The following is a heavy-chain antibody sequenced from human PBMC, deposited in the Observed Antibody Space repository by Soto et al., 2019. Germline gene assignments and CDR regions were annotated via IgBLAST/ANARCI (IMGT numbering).Heavy chain of an antibody. J-gene: IGHJ6*02. CDR1: GYSFTSYW. D-gene: IGHD3-10*01. CDR3: AIQGTVRRQYYYYLRMDT. Sequence: GVSLKISWKGSGYSFTSYWISWVRQMPGKGLEWMGRIDPSDSYTNYSPSFQGHVTISADKSITTAYLQWSSLKASDTAIHYCAIQGTVRRQYYYYLRMDTWDPGTT. CDR2: IDPSDSYT. V-gene: IGHV5-10-1*01.